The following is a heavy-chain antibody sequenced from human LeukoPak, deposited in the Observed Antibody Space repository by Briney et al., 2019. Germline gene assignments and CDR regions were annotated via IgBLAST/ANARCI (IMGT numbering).Heavy chain of an antibody. CDR3: ASAEEFWSGYYY. CDR2: MNPNSGNT. J-gene: IGHJ4*02. Sequence: ASVKVSCKASGYTFTSYDINWVRQATGQGLEWMGWMNPNSGNTGCAQKFQGRVTITRNTSISTAYMELSSLRSEDTAVYYCASAEEFWSGYYYWGQGTLVTVSS. D-gene: IGHD3-3*01. CDR1: GYTFTSYD. V-gene: IGHV1-8*03.